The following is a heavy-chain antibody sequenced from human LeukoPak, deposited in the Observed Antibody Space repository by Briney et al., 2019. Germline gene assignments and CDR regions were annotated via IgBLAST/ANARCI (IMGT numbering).Heavy chain of an antibody. CDR3: ARDSDIAAAGTYYYYGMDV. CDR1: GFTFSSYW. V-gene: IGHV3-7*01. D-gene: IGHD6-13*01. J-gene: IGHJ6*02. Sequence: PGGSLRLSCAASGFTFSSYWMSWVRQAPGKGLEWVANIKQDGSEKYYVDSVKGRFTISRDNSKNTLYLQMNSLRAEDTAVYYCARDSDIAAAGTYYYYGMDVWGQGTTVTVSS. CDR2: IKQDGSEK.